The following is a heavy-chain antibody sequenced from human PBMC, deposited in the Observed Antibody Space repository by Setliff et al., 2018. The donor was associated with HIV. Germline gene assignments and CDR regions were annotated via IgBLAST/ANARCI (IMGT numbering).Heavy chain of an antibody. D-gene: IGHD4-17*01. CDR2: ISGYNGNT. CDR1: GYTFTSYG. CDR3: ARQAVTTSGSDY. Sequence: GASVKVSCKASGYTFTSYGISWVRQAPGQGLEWMGWISGYNGNTNYAQKLQGRVTMTTDTSTTTAYMELRSLRSDDTAVYCCARQAVTTSGSDYWGQGTLVTVSS. V-gene: IGHV1-18*01. J-gene: IGHJ4*02.